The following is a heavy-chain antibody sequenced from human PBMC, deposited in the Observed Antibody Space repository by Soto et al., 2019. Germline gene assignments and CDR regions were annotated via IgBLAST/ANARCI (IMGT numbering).Heavy chain of an antibody. J-gene: IGHJ3*02. Sequence: QVQLVESGGGVVQPGRSLRLSCAASGFTFSSYGMHWVRQAPGKGLEWVAAIWYDGSNKYYADSVKGRFTISRDNSKNTLYLQMNSLRAEDTAVYYCARDLEAFDIWGQGTMVTVSS. CDR1: GFTFSSYG. CDR2: IWYDGSNK. CDR3: ARDLEAFDI. V-gene: IGHV3-33*01.